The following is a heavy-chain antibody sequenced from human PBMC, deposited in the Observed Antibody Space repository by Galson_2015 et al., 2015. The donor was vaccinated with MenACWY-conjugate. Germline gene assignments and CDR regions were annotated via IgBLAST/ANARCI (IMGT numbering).Heavy chain of an antibody. D-gene: IGHD6-13*01. CDR3: ARGYGQQLVWSDWFDP. J-gene: IGHJ5*02. V-gene: IGHV3-30*04. Sequence: SLRLSCAASGFTFSSYAMHWVRQAPGKGLEWVAVISYDGSNKYYADSVKGRFTISRDNSKNTLYLQMNSLRAEDTAVYYCARGYGQQLVWSDWFDPWGQGTLVTVSS. CDR1: GFTFSSYA. CDR2: ISYDGSNK.